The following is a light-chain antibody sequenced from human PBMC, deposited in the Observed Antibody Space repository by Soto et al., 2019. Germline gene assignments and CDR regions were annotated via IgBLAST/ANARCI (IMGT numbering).Light chain of an antibody. J-gene: IGLJ2*01. CDR2: DTS. Sequence: QAVVTQEPSLTVSPGGTVTLTCGSSTGAATSGHYPFWFQQKPGQAPRTLIYDTSNKHSCTPARFSGSLLGGKAALTLSGAKHEDGAEYYGLLFSSAGGVFGGGTKLTVL. V-gene: IGLV7-46*01. CDR3: LLFSSAGGV. CDR1: TGAATSGHY.